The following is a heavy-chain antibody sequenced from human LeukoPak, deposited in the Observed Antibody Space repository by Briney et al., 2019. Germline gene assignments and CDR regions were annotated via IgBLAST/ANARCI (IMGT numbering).Heavy chain of an antibody. Sequence: GGSLRLSCAASGFTFSSYGMLWVRQAPGKGLEWVAVIWYDGSNKYYADSVKGRFTISRDNSKNTLYLQMNSLRAEDTAVYYCARGFSSSWYAVGYWGQGTLVTVSS. CDR3: ARGFSSSWYAVGY. CDR2: IWYDGSNK. D-gene: IGHD6-13*01. V-gene: IGHV3-33*01. CDR1: GFTFSSYG. J-gene: IGHJ4*02.